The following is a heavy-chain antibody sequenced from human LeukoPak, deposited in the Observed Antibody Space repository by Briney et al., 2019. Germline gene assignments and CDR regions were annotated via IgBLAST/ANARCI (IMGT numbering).Heavy chain of an antibody. V-gene: IGHV4-34*01. J-gene: IGHJ6*02. D-gene: IGHD3-10*01. CDR3: ARDYYGSGSYYKAYGMDV. CDR1: GGSFSGFY. CDR2: IDHSGST. Sequence: PSETLSLTCDVYGGSFSGFYWNWIRQPPGKGLEWIGEIDHSGSTNYNPSLKSRVSISLETSKNQFSLKLTSVTAADTAVYYCARDYYGSGSYYKAYGMDVWGQGTTVTVSS.